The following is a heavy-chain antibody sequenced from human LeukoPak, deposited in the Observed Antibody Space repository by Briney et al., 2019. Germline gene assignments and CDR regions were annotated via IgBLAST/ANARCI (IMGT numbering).Heavy chain of an antibody. CDR3: ARDHDYRLDY. D-gene: IGHD4-11*01. CDR1: GGSISSGSYY. V-gene: IGHV4-61*02. J-gene: IGHJ4*02. Sequence: PSETLSLTCTVSGGSISSGSYYWSWIRQPAGKGLEWIGRIYTSGSTNYNPSLKSRVTISVDTSKNQFSQKLSSVTAADTAVYYCARDHDYRLDYWGQGTLVTVSS. CDR2: IYTSGST.